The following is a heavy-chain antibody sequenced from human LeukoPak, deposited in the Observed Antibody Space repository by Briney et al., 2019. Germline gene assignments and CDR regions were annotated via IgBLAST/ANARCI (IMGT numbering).Heavy chain of an antibody. CDR1: GFAFISHS. CDR3: ARDNAYYDYVWGSYYDAFDI. D-gene: IGHD3-16*01. CDR2: ISGGSSYK. V-gene: IGHV3-21*01. J-gene: IGHJ3*02. Sequence: GGSLRLSCAASGFAFISHSMNWVRQAPGKGLEWVSSISGGSSYKYHADSVKGRFTISRDNAKNSLYLQMSSLRAEDTAVYYCARDNAYYDYVWGSYYDAFDIWGQGTTVTVSS.